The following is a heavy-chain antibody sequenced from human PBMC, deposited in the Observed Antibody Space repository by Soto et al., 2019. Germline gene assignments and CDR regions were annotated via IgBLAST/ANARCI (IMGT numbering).Heavy chain of an antibody. J-gene: IGHJ4*02. V-gene: IGHV1-3*05. Sequence: VQLVQSGAEERKPGASVKISCKPSGYTFTSYGFHWVRQAPGQRPEWMGWINAGNGNIKYSQKFQGRVTVTWDTSATTAYMELSSLRSEDTAVYYCARHGWDYGIDHWCQGTLVTVSS. CDR3: ARHGWDYGIDH. D-gene: IGHD4-17*01. CDR1: GYTFTSYG. CDR2: INAGNGNI.